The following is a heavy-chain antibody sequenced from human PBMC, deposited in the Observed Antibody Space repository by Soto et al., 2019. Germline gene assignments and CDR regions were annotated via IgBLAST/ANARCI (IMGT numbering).Heavy chain of an antibody. CDR2: IAYDGSDK. V-gene: IGHV3-30*18. Sequence: QVQLVQSGGGVVQPGRSLRLSFAASGFSFSNYGMHWVRQAPGKGLEWVALIAYDGSDKYYADSVKGRFTISRDNSKKMLYLQMNSLRPDDTAVYFCAKVEVAYDYWGQGALVIVSS. CDR1: GFSFSNYG. J-gene: IGHJ4*02. CDR3: AKVEVAYDY. D-gene: IGHD5-12*01.